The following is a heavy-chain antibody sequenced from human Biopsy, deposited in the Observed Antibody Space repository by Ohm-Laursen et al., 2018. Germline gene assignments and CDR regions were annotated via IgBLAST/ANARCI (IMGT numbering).Heavy chain of an antibody. D-gene: IGHD1-26*01. CDR1: GGSISNNNYY. J-gene: IGHJ4*02. CDR2: IHYSGTT. CDR3: ARQGEWEHFADY. V-gene: IGHV4-39*01. Sequence: SDTLSLTCTVSGGSISNNNYYWGWIRQPPGKGLEWIGSIHYSGTTYYHASLRSRVTISVDKSKNQFSLNLTSVTAAETAVYYCARQGEWEHFADYWGQGTLVSVSS.